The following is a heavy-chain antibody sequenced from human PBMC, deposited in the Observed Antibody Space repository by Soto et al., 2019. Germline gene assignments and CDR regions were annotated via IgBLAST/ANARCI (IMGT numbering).Heavy chain of an antibody. D-gene: IGHD2-15*01. CDR2: ISSSGSTI. CDR3: ARLVVAATPGDALDI. V-gene: IGHV3-11*01. Sequence: GGSLRLSCAASGFTFSDYCMHWVRQAPGKGLEWVSRISSSGSTIYYADSVKGRFTISRDNAKNSLYLQMNSLRAEDTAVYYCARLVVAATPGDALDIWGQGTMVTVSS. J-gene: IGHJ3*02. CDR1: GFTFSDYC.